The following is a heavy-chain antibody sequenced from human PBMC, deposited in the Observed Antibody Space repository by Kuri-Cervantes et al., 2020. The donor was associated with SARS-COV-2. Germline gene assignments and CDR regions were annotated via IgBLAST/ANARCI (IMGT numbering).Heavy chain of an antibody. CDR2: IWYDGSNK. CDR3: ARAQQWLEPNFDY. D-gene: IGHD6-19*01. CDR1: GFTFSSYG. J-gene: IGHJ4*02. Sequence: GESLKISCAASGFTFSSYGMHWVRQAPGKGLEWVSVIWYDGSNKYYGDSVKGRFTISRDNSKNTLYLQMNSLRAEDTAVYYCARAQQWLEPNFDYWGQGTLVTVSS. V-gene: IGHV3-33*01.